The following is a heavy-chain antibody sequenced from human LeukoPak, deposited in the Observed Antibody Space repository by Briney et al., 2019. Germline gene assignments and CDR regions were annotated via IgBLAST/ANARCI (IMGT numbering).Heavy chain of an antibody. CDR3: AVRAVGARRNSSGRFDY. J-gene: IGHJ4*02. Sequence: PSETLSLTCTVSGGSISSSSYYWGWIRQPPGKGLEWIGGIYYSGSTYYNPSLKSRVTISVDTSKNQFSLKLSSVTAADTAVYYCAVRAVGARRNSSGRFDYWGQGTLVTVSS. V-gene: IGHV4-39*07. CDR2: IYYSGST. CDR1: GGSISSSSYY. D-gene: IGHD1-26*01.